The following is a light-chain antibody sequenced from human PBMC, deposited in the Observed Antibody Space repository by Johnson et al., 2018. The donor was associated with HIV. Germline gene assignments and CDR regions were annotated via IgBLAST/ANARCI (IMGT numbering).Light chain of an antibody. CDR3: GACDSSLSFL. Sequence: QAVLTQPPSVSAAPGQKVSISCSGSSSNIGNNYVSWYQQLPGTAPKLLIYDNNKRPSGIPDRFSGSKSGTSATLGITGLTTGDEADYFCGACDSSLSFLFGTGTKVTVL. V-gene: IGLV1-51*01. CDR1: SSNIGNNY. CDR2: DNN. J-gene: IGLJ1*01.